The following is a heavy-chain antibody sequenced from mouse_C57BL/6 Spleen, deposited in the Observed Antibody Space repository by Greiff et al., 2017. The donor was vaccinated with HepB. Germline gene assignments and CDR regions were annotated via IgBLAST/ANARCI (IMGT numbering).Heavy chain of an antibody. V-gene: IGHV1-55*01. CDR1: GYTFTSYW. J-gene: IGHJ2*01. D-gene: IGHD2-5*01. CDR2: IYPGSGST. CDR3: ARWSYSNPNFDY. Sequence: VQLQQPGAELVKPGASVKMSCKASGYTFTSYWITWVKQRPGQGLEWIGDIYPGSGSTKYNEKFKGKATLTVDTSSSTAYMQLSSLTSEDSAVYYCARWSYSNPNFDYWGQGTTLTVSS.